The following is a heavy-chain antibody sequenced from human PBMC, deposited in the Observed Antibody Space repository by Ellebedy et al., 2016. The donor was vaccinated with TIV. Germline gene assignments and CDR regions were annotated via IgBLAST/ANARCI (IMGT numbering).Heavy chain of an antibody. J-gene: IGHJ6*02. CDR1: GFPFSNYE. CDR2: ISSSGTTV. D-gene: IGHD1-26*01. V-gene: IGHV3-48*03. CDR3: AGGYYAKDYYYYSGMDV. Sequence: PGGSLRLSCAASGFPFSNYEMIWVRQAPGKGLEWVSYISSSGTTVYYAHSVKGRLTISRDNAKNSLHLQLNSLRAEDTAVYYCAGGYYAKDYYYYSGMDVWGQGTTVAVSS.